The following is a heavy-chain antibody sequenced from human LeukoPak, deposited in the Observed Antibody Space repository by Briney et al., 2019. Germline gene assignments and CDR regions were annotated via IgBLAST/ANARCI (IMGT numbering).Heavy chain of an antibody. CDR2: INHSGST. Sequence: SETLSLTCAVYGGSFSGYYWSWIRQPPGKGLEWIGEINHSGSTNYNPSLKSRVTISVDTSKNQFSLKLSSVTAADAAVYYCAGRYYYDSSGLDYWGQGTLVTVSS. CDR1: GGSFSGYY. D-gene: IGHD3-22*01. V-gene: IGHV4-34*01. J-gene: IGHJ4*02. CDR3: AGRYYYDSSGLDY.